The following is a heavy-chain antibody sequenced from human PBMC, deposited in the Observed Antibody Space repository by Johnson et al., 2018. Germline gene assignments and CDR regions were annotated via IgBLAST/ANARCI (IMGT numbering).Heavy chain of an antibody. V-gene: IGHV1-69*02. CDR3: TTPFSGSRQGVAFDI. Sequence: QVQLVESGAEVKKPGSSVKVSCKASGGTFSSYTISWVRQAPGQGLEWMGRIIPILGIAHYAQKFQGRVTITADTSTSTAYMELSSLRSEDTAVYYCTTPFSGSRQGVAFDIWGQGTMVTVSS. J-gene: IGHJ3*02. CDR2: IIPILGIA. CDR1: GGTFSSYT. D-gene: IGHD1-26*01.